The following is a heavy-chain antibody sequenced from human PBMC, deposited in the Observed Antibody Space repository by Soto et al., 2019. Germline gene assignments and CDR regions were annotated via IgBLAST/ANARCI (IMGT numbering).Heavy chain of an antibody. V-gene: IGHV1-69*13. CDR1: GGTFSSYA. CDR2: IIPIFGTA. J-gene: IGHJ6*02. D-gene: IGHD2-2*01. CDR3: ARAQGYCSSTSCPDYYYGMDV. Sequence: ASVKVSCKASGGTFSSYAISWVRQAPGQGLEWMGGIIPIFGTANYAQKIQGRVTITADESTSTAYMELSSLRSEDTAVYYCARAQGYCSSTSCPDYYYGMDVWGQGTTITVSS.